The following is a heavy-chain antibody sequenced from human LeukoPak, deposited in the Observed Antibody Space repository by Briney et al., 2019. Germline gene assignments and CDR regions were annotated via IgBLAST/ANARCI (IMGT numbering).Heavy chain of an antibody. CDR1: GGSISSSSYY. D-gene: IGHD6-19*01. V-gene: IGHV4-39*02. CDR2: IYYSGST. J-gene: IGHJ4*02. CDR3: ARDNSSGWYWGGFDY. Sequence: SETLSLTCTVSGGSISSSSYYWGWIRQPPGKGLEWIGSIYYSGSTYYNPSLKSRVTISVDTSKNQFSLKLSSVTAADTAVYYCARDNSSGWYWGGFDYWGQGTLVTVSS.